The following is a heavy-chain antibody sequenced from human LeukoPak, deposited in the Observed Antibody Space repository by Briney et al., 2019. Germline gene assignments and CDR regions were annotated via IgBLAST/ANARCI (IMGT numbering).Heavy chain of an antibody. D-gene: IGHD3-9*01. J-gene: IGHJ3*02. CDR2: MNSNSGNT. CDR1: GYTFTSYV. V-gene: IGHV1-8*01. CDR3: ARDYYILTGYLHDAFDI. Sequence: ASVKDSCKASGYTFTSYVIHWVRQATGQGLEWMGWMNSNSGNTAYAQKFQGRVTMPRNTSISTAYMELSSLRSEDTAVYYCARDYYILTGYLHDAFDIWGQGTMVTVSS.